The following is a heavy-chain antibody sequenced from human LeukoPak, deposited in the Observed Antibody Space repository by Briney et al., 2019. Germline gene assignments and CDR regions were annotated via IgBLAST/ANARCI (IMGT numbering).Heavy chain of an antibody. D-gene: IGHD3-22*01. V-gene: IGHV4-30-4*07. CDR1: GGSISSGGYS. Sequence: SETLSLTCAVSGGSISSGGYSWSWIRQPPGKGLEWIGYIYYSGSTYYNPSLKSRVTISVDTSKNQFSLKLSSVTAADTAVYYCARGGYYDSSGYRAEYFQHWGQGTLVTVSS. CDR3: ARGGYYDSSGYRAEYFQH. J-gene: IGHJ1*01. CDR2: IYYSGST.